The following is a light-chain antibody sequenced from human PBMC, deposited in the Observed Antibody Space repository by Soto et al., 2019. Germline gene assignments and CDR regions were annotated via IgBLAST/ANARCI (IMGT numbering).Light chain of an antibody. CDR3: ISCIPSTTTHWV. V-gene: IGLV2-14*01. J-gene: IGLJ3*02. CDR1: NTDVGGYDR. CDR2: EVF. Sequence: QSALTQPASVSGSRGQSITISCTGTNTDVGGYDRVSWYQHHPGKAPKMLIFEVFNRPSGISDRFSGSKSGDTASLTISGLQAEDEADYYCISCIPSTTTHWVFGGGTKLTVL.